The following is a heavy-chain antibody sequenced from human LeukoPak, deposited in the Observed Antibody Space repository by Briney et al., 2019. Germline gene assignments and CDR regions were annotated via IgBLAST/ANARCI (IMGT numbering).Heavy chain of an antibody. Sequence: SETLSLTCTVSGGSISSYYWSLIRQPPGKGLEWIGYIYYSGSTNYNPSLKSRVTISVDTSKNQFSLKLSSVTAADTAVYYCARGASSVRGVITFDYWGQGTLVTVSS. V-gene: IGHV4-59*01. CDR3: ARGASSVRGVITFDY. CDR1: GGSISSYY. D-gene: IGHD3-10*01. CDR2: IYYSGST. J-gene: IGHJ4*02.